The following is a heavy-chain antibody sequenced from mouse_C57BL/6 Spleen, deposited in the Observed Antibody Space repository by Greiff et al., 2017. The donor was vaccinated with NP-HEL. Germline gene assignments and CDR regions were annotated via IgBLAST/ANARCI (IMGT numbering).Heavy chain of an antibody. J-gene: IGHJ2*01. Sequence: QVQLQQPGAELVKPGASVKLSCKASGYTFTSYWMQWVKQRPGQGLEWIGEIDPPDSYTNYNPKFKGKATLTVDTSSSTAYMQLSSLTSEDSAVYYCARILGSNYIDYWGQGTTLTVSS. D-gene: IGHD2-5*01. CDR2: IDPPDSYT. CDR1: GYTFTSYW. V-gene: IGHV1-50*01. CDR3: ARILGSNYIDY.